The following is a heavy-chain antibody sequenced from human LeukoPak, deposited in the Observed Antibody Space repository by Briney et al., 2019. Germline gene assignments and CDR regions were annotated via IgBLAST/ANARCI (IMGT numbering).Heavy chain of an antibody. CDR3: AKEGTDYGDYPYFLDY. D-gene: IGHD4-17*01. CDR1: GFTFSSYS. V-gene: IGHV3-30*18. J-gene: IGHJ4*02. Sequence: GGSLRLSCAASGFTFSSYSMNWVRQAPGKGLGWVAIISFDGSRRFYADSVRGRFTVSRDNSKNTLFLQMDSLSADDTGVYYCAKEGTDYGDYPYFLDYWGQGTLVTVSS. CDR2: ISFDGSRR.